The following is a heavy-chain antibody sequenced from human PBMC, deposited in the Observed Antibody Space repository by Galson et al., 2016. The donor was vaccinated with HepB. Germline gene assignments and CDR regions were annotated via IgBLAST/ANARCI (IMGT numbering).Heavy chain of an antibody. J-gene: IGHJ4*02. CDR2: IKEDGSEK. D-gene: IGHD1-26*01. V-gene: IGHV3-7*03. Sequence: SLRLSCAASGFNLSSYWMTWVRQAPGQGLEWVANIKEDGSEKYYADSVKGRFTISRENAKNSLYLQMNSLRAEDTAVYYCVRFQRREPDNYWGQGTLVTVSS. CDR3: VRFQRREPDNY. CDR1: GFNLSSYW.